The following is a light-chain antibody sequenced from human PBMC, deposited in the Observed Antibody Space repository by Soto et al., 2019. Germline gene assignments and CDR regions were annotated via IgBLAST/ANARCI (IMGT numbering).Light chain of an antibody. J-gene: IGLJ2*01. CDR1: SSDFGGHNF. CDR3: SSYSSSDTLV. Sequence: QSVLTQPASVSGSTGQAITISCTGTSSDFGGHNFVSWYQQHPGRAPKLMIYDVRNRPSGVSNRFSGSKSANTASLVISGLQAEDEADYYCSSYSSSDTLVFGGGTKLTVL. V-gene: IGLV2-14*03. CDR2: DVR.